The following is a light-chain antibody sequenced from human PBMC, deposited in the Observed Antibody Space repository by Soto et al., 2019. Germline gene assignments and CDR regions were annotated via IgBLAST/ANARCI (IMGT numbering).Light chain of an antibody. V-gene: IGKV4-1*01. Sequence: DIVMTQSPDSLAVSLGERATVNCQSSPSILYNSNDKNYLAWFQQKPRQPPKLLLYWTSVRESGVPDRFSGSGSGKNFTLPITSLQSEDFAVYYCQQYNNWPQTFGQGTKVDI. CDR1: PSILYNSNDKNY. CDR2: WTS. J-gene: IGKJ1*01. CDR3: QQYNNWPQT.